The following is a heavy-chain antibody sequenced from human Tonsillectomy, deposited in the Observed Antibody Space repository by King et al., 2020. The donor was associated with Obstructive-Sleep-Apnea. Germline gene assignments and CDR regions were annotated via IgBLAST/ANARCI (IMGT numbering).Heavy chain of an antibody. V-gene: IGHV4-38-2*02. J-gene: IGHJ3*02. CDR1: GYSISSAYY. CDR2: LYHGGRT. CDR3: ASGIGVGQDAFDI. D-gene: IGHD2-2*01. Sequence: VQLQESGPGLVKPSETLSLSCTVSGYSISSAYYWGWIRQPPGKGLEWIGSLYHGGRTYYNPSLKSRITISVDTSKNQFSLKLSSVTAADTAGYYCASGIGVGQDAFDIWGQGTMVSVSS.